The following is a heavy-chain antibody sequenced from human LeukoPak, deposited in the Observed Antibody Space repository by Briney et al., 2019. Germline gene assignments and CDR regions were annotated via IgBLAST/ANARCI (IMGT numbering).Heavy chain of an antibody. CDR2: IYSGGST. Sequence: GGSLRLSCAASGFAVSSNYMSWVRQTPGKGLEWVSIIYSGGSTYYADSVKGRYTISRDSSKNTLYLQMNSLRAEDTAVYYCAKGGAAAGTSRSDYWGQGTLVTVSS. CDR3: AKGGAAAGTSRSDY. J-gene: IGHJ4*02. D-gene: IGHD6-13*01. V-gene: IGHV3-53*01. CDR1: GFAVSSNY.